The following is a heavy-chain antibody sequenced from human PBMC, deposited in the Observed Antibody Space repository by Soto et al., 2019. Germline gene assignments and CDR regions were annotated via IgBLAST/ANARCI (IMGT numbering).Heavy chain of an antibody. D-gene: IGHD6-19*01. CDR2: ISSSSSYI. CDR3: ARDPSSGLPVFDS. Sequence: EVQLVESGGGLVKPGGSLRLSCAASGFSFTSYSMNWVRQAPGKGLEWVSSISSSSSYIYYADSVKGRFTISRDNAKNSLYLQMNSLRADDTAVYYCARDPSSGLPVFDSWGQGTLVTVSS. V-gene: IGHV3-21*01. CDR1: GFSFTSYS. J-gene: IGHJ4*02.